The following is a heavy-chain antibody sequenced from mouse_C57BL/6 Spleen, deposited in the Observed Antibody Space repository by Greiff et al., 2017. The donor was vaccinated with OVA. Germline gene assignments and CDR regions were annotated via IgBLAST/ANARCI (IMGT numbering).Heavy chain of an antibody. CDR1: GYTFTSYG. D-gene: IGHD2-1*01. Sequence: VQLQHSGAELARPGASVKLSCKASGYTFTSYGISWVKQRTGQGLEWIGEIYPRSGNTYYNEKFKGKATLTADKSSSTAYMELRSLTSEDSAVYFCARFSPGGNLDMDYWGQGTSVTVSS. CDR2: IYPRSGNT. J-gene: IGHJ4*01. CDR3: ARFSPGGNLDMDY. V-gene: IGHV1-81*01.